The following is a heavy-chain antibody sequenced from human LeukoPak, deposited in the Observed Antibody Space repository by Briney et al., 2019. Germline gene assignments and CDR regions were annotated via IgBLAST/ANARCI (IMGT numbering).Heavy chain of an antibody. D-gene: IGHD6-13*01. Sequence: KPSETLSLTCAVYGGSFSGYYWSWIRQPPGKGLEWIGEINHSGSTNYNPSLKSRVTISVDTSKNQFSLKLSSVTAADTAVYYCARLGGSSSILFDYWGQGTLVTVSS. V-gene: IGHV4-34*01. CDR1: GGSFSGYY. CDR3: ARLGGSSSILFDY. J-gene: IGHJ4*02. CDR2: INHSGST.